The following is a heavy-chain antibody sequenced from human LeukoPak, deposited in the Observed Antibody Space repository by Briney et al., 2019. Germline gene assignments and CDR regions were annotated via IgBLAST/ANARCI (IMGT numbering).Heavy chain of an antibody. CDR1: GFSLSTSGMC. J-gene: IGHJ4*02. V-gene: IGHV2-70*01. Sequence: SGPTLVNPTQTLTLTCTFSGFSLSTSGMCVSWIRQPPGKALEWLALIHWDDNKYYSTSLKTRLTISKDTSKNQVVLTMTNMDPVDTATYYCARMMYGDFVDYFDYWGQGTLVTVSS. CDR3: ARMMYGDFVDYFDY. CDR2: IHWDDNK. D-gene: IGHD4-17*01.